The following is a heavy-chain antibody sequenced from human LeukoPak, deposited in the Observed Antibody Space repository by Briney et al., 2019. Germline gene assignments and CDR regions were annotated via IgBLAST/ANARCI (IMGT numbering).Heavy chain of an antibody. CDR1: GFTFSNAW. CDR3: TTYVAGTNY. V-gene: IGHV3-15*01. J-gene: IGHJ4*02. CDR2: IKSKTDGGTT. D-gene: IGHD1-1*01. Sequence: GGSLRLSCAASGFTFSNAWMSWVRQAPGKGLEWDDRIKSKTDGGTTDYAAPVKGRFTISRDDSKNTLYLQMNSLKTEDTAVYYCTTYVAGTNYWGQGTLVTVSS.